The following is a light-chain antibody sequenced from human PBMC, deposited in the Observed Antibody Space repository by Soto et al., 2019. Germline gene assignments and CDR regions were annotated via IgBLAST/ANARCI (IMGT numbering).Light chain of an antibody. CDR3: QQRSNWPLT. J-gene: IGKJ4*01. Sequence: EIVMTKSPATLAWSLWDKVILSCRASQSLGGNLAWYQQKPGQPPRLLIYGASTRATGVPARFSGSGSGTEFTLTISSLEPEDFAVYYCQQRSNWPLTFCGGTKVDI. CDR1: QSLGGN. V-gene: IGKV3-15*01. CDR2: GAS.